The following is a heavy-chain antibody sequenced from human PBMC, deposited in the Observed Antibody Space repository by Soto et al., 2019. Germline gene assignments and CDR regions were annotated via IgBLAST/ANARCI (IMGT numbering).Heavy chain of an antibody. CDR1: GGSFNDYF. D-gene: IGHD2-21*02. CDR2: INLGGIT. J-gene: IGHJ6*02. Sequence: QVQLQQWGAGLLKPSETLSLTCAVYGGSFNDYFWSWIRQTPGKGLEWIGEINLGGITNLKPSLRSRVSISLGTLKKQFALRLGSVAPADTAVYFCARGRRMVTQGGGKFYYYVYGMDVWGQGTTVTVSS. CDR3: ARGRRMVTQGGGKFYYYVYGMDV. V-gene: IGHV4-34*02.